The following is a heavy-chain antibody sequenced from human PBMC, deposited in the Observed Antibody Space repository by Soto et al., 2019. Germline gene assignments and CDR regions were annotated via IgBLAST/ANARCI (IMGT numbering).Heavy chain of an antibody. CDR1: GFTFSNAW. D-gene: IGHD2-2*01. Sequence: EVQLVESGGGLVKPGGSLRLSCAASGFTFSNAWMNWVRQAPGKGLEWVGRIKSKTDGGTTDYAAPVKGRFTISRDDSKNTLYLQMNSLKTEDTAVYYCTTDLGYCSSTSCYRYYYYSMDVWGQGTTVTVSS. CDR2: IKSKTDGGTT. J-gene: IGHJ6*02. CDR3: TTDLGYCSSTSCYRYYYYSMDV. V-gene: IGHV3-15*07.